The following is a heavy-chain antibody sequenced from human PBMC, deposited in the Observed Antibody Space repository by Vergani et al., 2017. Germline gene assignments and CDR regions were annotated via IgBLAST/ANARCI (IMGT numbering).Heavy chain of an antibody. CDR1: GFTFSSYE. CDR3: AGGRAAAAQHDAFDI. Sequence: EVQLVESGGGLVQPGGSLRLSCVASGFTFSSYEMNWVRQAPGKGLEWVSYISSSGSTIYYADSVKGRFTISRDNAKTSLYLQMNSLRAEDTAVYYCAGGRAAAAQHDAFDIWGQGTMVTVSS. V-gene: IGHV3-48*03. D-gene: IGHD6-13*01. CDR2: ISSSGSTI. J-gene: IGHJ3*02.